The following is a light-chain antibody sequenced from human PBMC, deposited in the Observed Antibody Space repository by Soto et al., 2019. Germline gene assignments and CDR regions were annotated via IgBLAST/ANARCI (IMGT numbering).Light chain of an antibody. V-gene: IGKV1-5*01. J-gene: IGKJ4*01. CDR1: QSVNGW. CDR2: EAS. CDR3: QQYDTYST. Sequence: IQMTQSPSTLSASVGDRVTITCRASQSVNGWLAWYQQKPGKAPKLLISEASSLDSGVPSRFSGSGSGTEYVLGLSILQPEDFATYYCQQYDTYSTFGGGTRVEIK.